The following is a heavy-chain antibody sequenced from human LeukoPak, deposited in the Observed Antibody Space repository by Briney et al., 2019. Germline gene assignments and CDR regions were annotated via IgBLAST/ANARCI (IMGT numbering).Heavy chain of an antibody. CDR2: IYYSGST. CDR3: ARGIAAAEYYFDY. V-gene: IGHV4-30-4*01. J-gene: IGHJ4*02. CDR1: GGSISSGDYY. D-gene: IGHD6-13*01. Sequence: SQTLSLTCTVSGGSISSGDYYWSWIRQPPGKGLEWIGYIYYSGSTYYNPSLKSRVTISVDTSKDQFSLKLSSVTAADTAVYYCARGIAAAEYYFDYWGQGTLVTVSS.